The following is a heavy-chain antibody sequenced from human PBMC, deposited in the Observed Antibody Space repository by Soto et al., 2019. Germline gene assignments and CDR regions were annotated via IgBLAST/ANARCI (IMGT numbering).Heavy chain of an antibody. V-gene: IGHV3-49*04. CDR1: GFTFGDYA. D-gene: IGHD2-2*01. CDR3: TRDRIVVVPAARSKYYYYGMDV. J-gene: IGHJ6*02. Sequence: PGGSLRLSCTASGFTFGDYAMSWVRQAPGKGLEWVGFIRSKAYGGTTEYAASVKGRFTISRDDSKSIAYLQMNSLKTEDTAVYYCTRDRIVVVPAARSKYYYYGMDVWGQGTTVTVSS. CDR2: IRSKAYGGTT.